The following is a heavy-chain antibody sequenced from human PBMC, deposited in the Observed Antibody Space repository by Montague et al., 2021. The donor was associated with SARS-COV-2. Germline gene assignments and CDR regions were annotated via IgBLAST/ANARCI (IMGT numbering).Heavy chain of an antibody. CDR1: GGSISSFY. CDR2: ISDSGST. Sequence: SETLSLTCTASGGSISSFYWSWFRQPPGKGLEWIGYISDSGSTNYNPSLTSRVTMSVDTSKNQFSLKLSSVTTADTAVYYCARSGAVPMDWGQGTLVTVSS. D-gene: IGHD3-10*01. V-gene: IGHV4-59*03. J-gene: IGHJ4*02. CDR3: ARSGAVPMD.